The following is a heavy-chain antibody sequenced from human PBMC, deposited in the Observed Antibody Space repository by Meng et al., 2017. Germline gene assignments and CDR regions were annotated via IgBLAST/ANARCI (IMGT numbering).Heavy chain of an antibody. Sequence: GESLKISCAASGFTFSSYAMHWVRQAPGKGLEWVAVISYDGSNKYYADFVKGRFTISRDNSKNTLYLQMNSLRAEDTAVYYCARDQGYLSWPSERFFQHWGQGTLVTVSS. J-gene: IGHJ1*01. D-gene: IGHD2-15*01. CDR3: ARDQGYLSWPSERFFQH. CDR2: ISYDGSNK. CDR1: GFTFSSYA. V-gene: IGHV3-30*01.